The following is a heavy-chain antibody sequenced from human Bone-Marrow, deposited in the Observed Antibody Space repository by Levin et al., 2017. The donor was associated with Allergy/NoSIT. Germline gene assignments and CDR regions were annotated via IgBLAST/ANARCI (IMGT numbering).Heavy chain of an antibody. D-gene: IGHD6-13*01. Sequence: GGSLRLSCVASGFTFSTYSMNWVRQTPGKGLEWLSFISGSSTTIYYADSMEGRFTISRDNAKNSLYLQMNSLRDEDTAVYYCARDKAGADYYYGMDVWGQGTTVTVSS. CDR1: GFTFSTYS. CDR2: ISGSSTTI. J-gene: IGHJ6*02. V-gene: IGHV3-48*02. CDR3: ARDKAGADYYYGMDV.